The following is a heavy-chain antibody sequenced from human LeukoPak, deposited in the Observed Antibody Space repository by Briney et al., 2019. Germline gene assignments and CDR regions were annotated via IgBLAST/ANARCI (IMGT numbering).Heavy chain of an antibody. CDR2: INPSGGST. D-gene: IGHD2-8*01. J-gene: IGHJ4*02. V-gene: IGHV1-46*01. Sequence: ASVTVSCKASGYTFTTYSMNWVRQAPGQGLEWMGLINPSGGSTTYSQKFQGRVTMTRDTSTNTVYMDLSSLRSEDTAVYFCARGRGNDFDYWGQGTLVTVSS. CDR3: ARGRGNDFDY. CDR1: GYTFTTYS.